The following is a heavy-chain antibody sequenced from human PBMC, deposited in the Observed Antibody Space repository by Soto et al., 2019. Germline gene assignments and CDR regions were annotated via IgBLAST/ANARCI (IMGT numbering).Heavy chain of an antibody. CDR2: IIPILDVS. V-gene: IGHV1-69*02. CDR3: ARSRIAVALDY. D-gene: IGHD6-19*01. CDR1: GATFGTFS. Sequence: SVKVSCKASGATFGTFSVSWVRQAPGQGLEWMGRIIPILDVSKYTQKFQGRVRFTADTSTSTVYMELSSLRSEDTAVYYCARSRIAVALDYWGQGTLVTVSS. J-gene: IGHJ4*02.